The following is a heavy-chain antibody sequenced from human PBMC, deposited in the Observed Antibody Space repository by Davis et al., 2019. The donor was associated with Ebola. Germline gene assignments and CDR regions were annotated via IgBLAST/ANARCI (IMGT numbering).Heavy chain of an antibody. Sequence: PGGSLRLSCAASGFTFSSYAMHWVRQAPGKGLEWVAVISYDGSNKYYADSVKGRFTISKDNSKNTLYLQMNSLRAEDTAVYYCARPLEGPTSPGYSSSWYYYYYGMDVWGQGTTVTVSS. CDR2: ISYDGSNK. CDR3: ARPLEGPTSPGYSSSWYYYYYGMDV. CDR1: GFTFSSYA. V-gene: IGHV3-30-3*01. D-gene: IGHD6-13*01. J-gene: IGHJ6*02.